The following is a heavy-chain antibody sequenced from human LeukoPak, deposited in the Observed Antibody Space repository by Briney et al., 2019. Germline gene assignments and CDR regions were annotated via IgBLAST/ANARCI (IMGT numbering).Heavy chain of an antibody. V-gene: IGHV3-53*01. Sequence: GGSLRLSCAASGFTVSSNYMSWVRQAPGKGLEWVSVIYSGGSTYYADSVKGRFTTSRDNSKNTLYLQMNSLRAEDTAVYYCARVRYYDILTGYYSAGYFDYWGQGTLVTVSS. CDR1: GFTVSSNY. D-gene: IGHD3-9*01. CDR3: ARVRYYDILTGYYSAGYFDY. CDR2: IYSGGST. J-gene: IGHJ4*02.